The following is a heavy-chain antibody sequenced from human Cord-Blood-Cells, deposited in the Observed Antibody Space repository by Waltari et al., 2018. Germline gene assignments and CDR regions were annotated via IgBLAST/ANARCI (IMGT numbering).Heavy chain of an antibody. CDR1: GFTFSSYS. CDR3: ARDLVGLLEQLWFDY. V-gene: IGHV3-48*02. Sequence: EVQLVESGGGLVQPGGSLRLSCAASGFTFSSYSMNWVRQAPGKGLECVSYISSSRSTIYYADSVKGRFTISRDNAKNSLYLQMNSLRDEDTAVYYCARDLVGLLEQLWFDYWGQGTLVTVSS. J-gene: IGHJ4*02. D-gene: IGHD5-18*01. CDR2: ISSSRSTI.